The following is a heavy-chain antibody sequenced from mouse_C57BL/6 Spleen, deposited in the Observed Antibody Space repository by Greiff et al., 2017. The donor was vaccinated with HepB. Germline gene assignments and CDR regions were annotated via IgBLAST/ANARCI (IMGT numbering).Heavy chain of an antibody. CDR3: ARRYWGKDAMGY. Sequence: EVQLQQSGPELVKPGASVKISCKASGYSFTGYYMNWVKQSPEKSLEWIGEINPSTGGTTYNQKFKAKATLTVDKSSSTAYMQLKSLTSEDSAVYYFARRYWGKDAMGYWGQGTSVTVSS. J-gene: IGHJ4*01. CDR2: INPSTGGT. CDR1: GYSFTGYY. V-gene: IGHV1-42*01. D-gene: IGHD1-3*01.